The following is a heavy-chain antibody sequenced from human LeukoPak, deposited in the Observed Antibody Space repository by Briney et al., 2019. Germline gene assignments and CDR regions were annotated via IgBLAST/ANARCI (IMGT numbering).Heavy chain of an antibody. CDR1: GFILSDYY. CDR2: ISSSGSTI. Sequence: RGSLRLSCAASGFILSDYYMSWIRQAPGKGLEWVSYISSSGSTIYYADSVKGRFTISRDNAKNSLYLQMNSLRAEDTAVYYCARVTYYYDSSSVFDIWGQGTMVTVSS. J-gene: IGHJ3*02. V-gene: IGHV3-11*04. D-gene: IGHD3-22*01. CDR3: ARVTYYYDSSSVFDI.